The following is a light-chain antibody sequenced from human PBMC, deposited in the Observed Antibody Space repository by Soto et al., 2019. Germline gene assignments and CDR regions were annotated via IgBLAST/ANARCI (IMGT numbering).Light chain of an antibody. Sequence: DIQMTQSPSTLSASVGDRVTITCRASQSISNWLAWYQQKPGKAPTLLIYKASSLQTGVPFRFSGSGSGTELTLTISGLQPDDFATYYCQQYNSYPYTFGQGTKLEI. CDR1: QSISNW. CDR2: KAS. CDR3: QQYNSYPYT. V-gene: IGKV1-5*03. J-gene: IGKJ2*01.